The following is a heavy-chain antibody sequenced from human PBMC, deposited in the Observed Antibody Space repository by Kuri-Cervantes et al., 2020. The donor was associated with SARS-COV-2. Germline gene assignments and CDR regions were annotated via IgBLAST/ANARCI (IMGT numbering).Heavy chain of an antibody. V-gene: IGHV1-8*01. CDR2: MNPNSGNT. D-gene: IGHD6-6*01. CDR3: ARDLWSSSSYYYGMDV. CDR1: GYTFTSYD. J-gene: IGHJ6*01. Sequence: ASVKVSCKASGYTFTSYDINWVRQATGQGLEWMGWMNPNSGNTGYAQKFQGRVTMTTDTSTSTAYMELRSLRSDDTAVYYCARDLWSSSSYYYGMDVWGQGTTVT.